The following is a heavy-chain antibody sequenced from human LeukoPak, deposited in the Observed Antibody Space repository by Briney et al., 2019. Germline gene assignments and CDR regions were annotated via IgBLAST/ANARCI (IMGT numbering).Heavy chain of an antibody. CDR3: SEGHYAVLTGYLFDY. V-gene: IGHV3-43*01. CDR2: ISWDATTT. Sequence: GGSLRLSCVASGFTFDDYTMHWIRQAPGKGLEWVSLISWDATTTYYADSVKGRFTISRDNSKNSLYLQMDSLRTEDTAFYYCSEGHYAVLTGYLFDYWGQGTLVTVSP. D-gene: IGHD3-9*01. CDR1: GFTFDDYT. J-gene: IGHJ4*02.